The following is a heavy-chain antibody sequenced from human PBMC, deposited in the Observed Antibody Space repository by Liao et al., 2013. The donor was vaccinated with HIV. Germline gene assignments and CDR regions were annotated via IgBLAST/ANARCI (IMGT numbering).Heavy chain of an antibody. CDR3: ARMGRRDAFVY. Sequence: QVQLQESGPGLVKPSETLSLTCTVSGGSISSYYWSWIRQPPGKGLEWIGYIYYSGSTNYNPSLKSRVTISVDTSKNQFSLKLSSVTAADTAVYYCARMGRRDAFVYLGAKGQWSPSLQ. CDR2: IYYSGST. D-gene: IGHD3-10*01. V-gene: IGHV4-59*01. J-gene: IGHJ3*02. CDR1: GGSISSYY.